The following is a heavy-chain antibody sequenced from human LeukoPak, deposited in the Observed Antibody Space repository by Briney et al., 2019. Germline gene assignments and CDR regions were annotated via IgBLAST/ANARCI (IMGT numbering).Heavy chain of an antibody. CDR1: GGTFNNFA. CDR3: ASPVKYYDTWSGYPPFGY. Sequence: SVKVSCEASGGTFNNFAISWVRQAPGQGLEWVGGIIPMSGTANYAQKFQGRVTITADESTSTAYMELSSLRSEDTAIYYCASPVKYYDTWSGYPPFGYWGQGTLVTVSS. D-gene: IGHD3-3*01. V-gene: IGHV1-69*13. CDR2: IIPMSGTA. J-gene: IGHJ4*02.